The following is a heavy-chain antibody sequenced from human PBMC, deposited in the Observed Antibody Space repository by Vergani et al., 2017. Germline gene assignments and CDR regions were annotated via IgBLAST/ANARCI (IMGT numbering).Heavy chain of an antibody. V-gene: IGHV3-21*01. CDR1: GFTFSSYS. D-gene: IGHD5-18*01. CDR2: ISSSSSYI. J-gene: IGHJ4*02. CDR3: APSDLGTAMADFDY. Sequence: EVQLVESGGGLVKPGGSLRLSCAASGFTFSSYSMNWVRQAPGKGLEWVSSISSSSSYIYYADSVKGRFTISRDNAKNSLYLQMNSLRAEDTAVYYCAPSDLGTAMADFDYWDQGTLVTVSS.